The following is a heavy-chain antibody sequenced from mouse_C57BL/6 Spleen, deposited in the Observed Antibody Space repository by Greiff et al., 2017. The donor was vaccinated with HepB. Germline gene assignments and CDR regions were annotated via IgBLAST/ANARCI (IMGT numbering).Heavy chain of an antibody. Sequence: VQLQQSGPGLVQPSQSLSITCTVSGFSLTSYGVHWVRQSPGKGLEWLGVIWSGGSTDYNAAFISRLSLSKDNSKSQVFFKMNSLQADDTAIYYCARNYPYYYGSRPYDAMDYWGQGTSVTVSS. CDR2: IWSGGST. V-gene: IGHV2-2*01. J-gene: IGHJ4*01. CDR1: GFSLTSYG. D-gene: IGHD1-1*01. CDR3: ARNYPYYYGSRPYDAMDY.